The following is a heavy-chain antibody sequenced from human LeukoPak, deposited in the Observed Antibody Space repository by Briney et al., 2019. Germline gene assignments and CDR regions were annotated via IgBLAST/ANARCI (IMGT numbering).Heavy chain of an antibody. CDR2: ISYDGSNK. V-gene: IGHV3-30*18. CDR1: GFIFSSYG. CDR3: AKDLSYYDSGGYRYFDY. D-gene: IGHD3-22*01. Sequence: GGSLRLSCAASGFIFSSYGMHWVRLAPGKGLECVELISYDGSNKYYADSVKGRFTISRDNSKNTLYLQMDSLTPEDTDVYYCAKDLSYYDSGGYRYFDYWGQGTLVTVSS. J-gene: IGHJ4*02.